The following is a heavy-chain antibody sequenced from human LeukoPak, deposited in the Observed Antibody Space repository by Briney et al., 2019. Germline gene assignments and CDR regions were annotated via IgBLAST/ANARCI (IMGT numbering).Heavy chain of an antibody. CDR3: ARDPPKQYCSGGSCYSGDVDY. Sequence: SETLSLTCTVSGGSISSGSYYWSWIRQPAGKGLEWIGRIYTSGSTNYNPSLKSRVTISVDTSKNQFSLKLSSVTAADTAVYYCARDPPKQYCSGGSCYSGDVDYWGQGTLVTVSS. D-gene: IGHD2-15*01. J-gene: IGHJ4*02. CDR2: IYTSGST. CDR1: GGSISSGSYY. V-gene: IGHV4-61*02.